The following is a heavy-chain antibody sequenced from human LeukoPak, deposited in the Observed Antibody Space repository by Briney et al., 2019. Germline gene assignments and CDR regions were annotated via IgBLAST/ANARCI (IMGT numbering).Heavy chain of an antibody. CDR1: GGSISSSSYY. J-gene: IGHJ3*02. V-gene: IGHV4-39*07. CDR2: IYYSGST. Sequence: SETLSLTCTDSGGSISSSSYYWGWIRQPPGKGLEWIGSIYYSGSTYYNPSLKSRVTISVDTSKNQFSLKLSSVTAADTAVYYCAREIGLGGGYCSSTSCDGAFDIWGQGTMVTVSS. D-gene: IGHD2-2*01. CDR3: AREIGLGGGYCSSTSCDGAFDI.